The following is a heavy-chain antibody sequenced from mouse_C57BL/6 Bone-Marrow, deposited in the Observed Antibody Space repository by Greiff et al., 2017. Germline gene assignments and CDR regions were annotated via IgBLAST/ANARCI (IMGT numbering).Heavy chain of an antibody. CDR3: AIYYGNYCCAMDY. J-gene: IGHJ4*01. V-gene: IGHV1-64*01. Sequence: QVQLQQPGAELVKPGASVKLSCKASGYPFTSYWLHWVKQRPGQGLEWIGMIHPNSGSTNYNEKFKSKATLTVDKSSSTAYMPLSSLTSEDSAVYYCAIYYGNYCCAMDYWGQGTSVTVSS. D-gene: IGHD2-1*01. CDR1: GYPFTSYW. CDR2: IHPNSGST.